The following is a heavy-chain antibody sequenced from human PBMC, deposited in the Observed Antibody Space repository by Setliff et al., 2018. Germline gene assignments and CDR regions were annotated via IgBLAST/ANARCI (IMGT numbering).Heavy chain of an antibody. CDR1: GGTFSDYG. V-gene: IGHV1-69*05. CDR2: TIPIFGTT. D-gene: IGHD3-22*01. CDR3: VREGVDSRSSTDYRYYMDV. J-gene: IGHJ6*03. Sequence: ASVKVSCKASGGTFSDYGISWVRQAPGQGLEWMGGTIPIFGTTDYAQKFQGRVTIITDESTSTAFMQLSSLRSEDTAVYYCVREGVDSRSSTDYRYYMDVWGKGTTVTVSS.